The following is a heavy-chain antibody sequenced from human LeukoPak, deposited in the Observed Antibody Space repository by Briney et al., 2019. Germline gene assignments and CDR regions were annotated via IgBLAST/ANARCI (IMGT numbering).Heavy chain of an antibody. J-gene: IGHJ4*02. D-gene: IGHD3-10*01. CDR3: ARGLRFGESPFDY. CDR2: IKQDGIDK. Sequence: QTGGSLRLSCAASGFTFSNHWMNWVRQAPGKGLEWVANIKQDGIDKYYVDSVKGRFTISRNNANNFLYLQMNSLRAEDTAVYYCARGLRFGESPFDYWGQGTLVTVSS. CDR1: GFTFSNHW. V-gene: IGHV3-7*01.